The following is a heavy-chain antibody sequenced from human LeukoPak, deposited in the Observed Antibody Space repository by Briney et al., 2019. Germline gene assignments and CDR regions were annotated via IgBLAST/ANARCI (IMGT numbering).Heavy chain of an antibody. CDR1: GFTFSSYG. J-gene: IGHJ3*02. V-gene: IGHV3-33*01. D-gene: IGHD3-22*01. CDR3: ARESSVVVHPFDI. Sequence: GGSLRLSCAASGFTFSSYGMHWVRQAPGKGLEWVAVIWYVGSNKYYADSVKGRFTISRDNSKNTLYLQMNSLRAEDTAVYYCARESSVVVHPFDIWGQGTMVTVSS. CDR2: IWYVGSNK.